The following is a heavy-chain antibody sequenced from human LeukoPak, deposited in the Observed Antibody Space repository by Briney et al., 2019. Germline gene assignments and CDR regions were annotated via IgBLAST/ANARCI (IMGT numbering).Heavy chain of an antibody. J-gene: IGHJ4*02. Sequence: SETLSLTCSVSGGSINSGFWSWIRQPPGKGLEWIGLLYPSGSTNYNPSLKSRVTISVDTSRTQFSLKLSSMTAADTAVYYCAGGHYPLEYWGQGTLVTVSS. CDR1: GGSINSGF. D-gene: IGHD1-26*01. V-gene: IGHV4-59*01. CDR2: LYPSGST. CDR3: AGGHYPLEY.